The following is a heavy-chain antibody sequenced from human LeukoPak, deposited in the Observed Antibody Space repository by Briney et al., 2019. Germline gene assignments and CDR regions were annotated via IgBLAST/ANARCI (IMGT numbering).Heavy chain of an antibody. J-gene: IGHJ5*02. V-gene: IGHV4-59*01. CDR3: ARDYAAGTIGWFDP. CDR1: GGSISSYY. CDR2: IYYSGST. Sequence: SETLSLTCTVSGGSISSYYWSWIRQPPGKGLEWIGYIYYSGSTNYNPSLKSRVTISVDTSKNQFSLKLSSVTAADTAVYYCARDYAAGTIGWFDPWGQGTLVTVSS. D-gene: IGHD6-19*01.